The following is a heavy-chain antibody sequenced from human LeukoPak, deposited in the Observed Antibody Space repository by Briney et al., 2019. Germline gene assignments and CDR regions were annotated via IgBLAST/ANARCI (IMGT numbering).Heavy chain of an antibody. V-gene: IGHV4-59*01. D-gene: IGHD1-1*01. CDR1: GPSISSLY. CDR2: ISNSGSP. Sequence: SETLSLTCTVSGPSISSLYSSSIRQPPGRGLEWIGFISNSGSPTYNPSLNSRVTISLDTSKNQFSLKVNYVTAADTAVYYCASESRQLGNWGQGTLVTVSS. CDR3: ASESRQLGN. J-gene: IGHJ4*02.